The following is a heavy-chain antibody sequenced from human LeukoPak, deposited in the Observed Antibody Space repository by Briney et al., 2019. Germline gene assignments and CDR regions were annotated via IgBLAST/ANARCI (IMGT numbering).Heavy chain of an antibody. CDR2: ISSSSSYI. J-gene: IGHJ3*02. V-gene: IGHV3-21*01. CDR3: ARRRSMGSDAFDI. CDR1: GFTFSSYS. D-gene: IGHD2/OR15-2a*01. Sequence: GESLRLSCAASGFTFSSYSMNWVRQAPGKGLEWVSSISSSSSYIYYADSVKGRFTISRDNAKNSLYLQTNSLRAEDTAVYYCARRRSMGSDAFDIWGQGTMVTVSS.